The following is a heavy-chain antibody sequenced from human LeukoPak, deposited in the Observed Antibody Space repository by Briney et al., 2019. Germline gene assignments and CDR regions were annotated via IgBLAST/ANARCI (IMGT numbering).Heavy chain of an antibody. CDR3: ARGSRSGSYPY. J-gene: IGHJ4*02. Sequence: LGGSLRLSCAASGFTVSSNYMSWVRQAPGKGLEWVSVIYSGGSTYSADSGKGRFTISRHNSKNTLYLQMNSLRAEDTAVYYCARGSRSGSYPYWGQGTLVTVSS. V-gene: IGHV3-53*04. D-gene: IGHD3-10*01. CDR2: IYSGGST. CDR1: GFTVSSNY.